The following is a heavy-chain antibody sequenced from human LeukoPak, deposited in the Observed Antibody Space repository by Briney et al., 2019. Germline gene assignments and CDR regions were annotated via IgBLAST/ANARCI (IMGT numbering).Heavy chain of an antibody. J-gene: IGHJ3*02. CDR2: IIPILGIA. D-gene: IGHD6-13*01. Sequence: ASVKVSCKASGGTFSSYAISWVRQAPGQGLEWMGRIIPILGIANYAQKFQGRVTITADKSTSTAYMELSSLRSEDTAVYYCASISSSSSWYQGVGAFDIWGQGTMVTVSS. CDR3: ASISSSSSWYQGVGAFDI. V-gene: IGHV1-69*04. CDR1: GGTFSSYA.